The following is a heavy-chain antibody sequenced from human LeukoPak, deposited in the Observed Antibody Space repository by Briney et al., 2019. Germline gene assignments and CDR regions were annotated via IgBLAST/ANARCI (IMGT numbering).Heavy chain of an antibody. CDR1: GDSISSSSSYH. V-gene: IGHV4-39*01. CDR2: ISYSGGT. CDR3: AKGSTGSSPVRWFDP. J-gene: IGHJ5*02. D-gene: IGHD1-26*01. Sequence: SETLSLTCTVSGDSISSSSSYHWAWIRQPPGKGLEWIGSISYSGGTYYNPALKSRVTISVDMSKNQFSLKLTTVTPADMVVYYCAKGSTGSSPVRWFDPWGQGSLVTVSS.